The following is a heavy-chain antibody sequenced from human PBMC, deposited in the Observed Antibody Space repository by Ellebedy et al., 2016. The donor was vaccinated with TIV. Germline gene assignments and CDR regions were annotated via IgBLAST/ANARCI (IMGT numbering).Heavy chain of an antibody. CDR2: IKIKTDGGTT. V-gene: IGHV3-15*07. Sequence: GESLKISCAASGFTFSNAWMNWVRQAPGKGLEWVSRIKIKTDGGTTDYAAPVKGRFTISRDDSKNTLYLQMNSLKTEDTAVYYCTTDLIGTGTTSVDYWGQGTLVTVSS. CDR1: GFTFSNAW. J-gene: IGHJ4*02. D-gene: IGHD1-7*01. CDR3: TTDLIGTGTTSVDY.